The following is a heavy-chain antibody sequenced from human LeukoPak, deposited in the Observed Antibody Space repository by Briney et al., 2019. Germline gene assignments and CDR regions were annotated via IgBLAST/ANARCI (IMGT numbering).Heavy chain of an antibody. Sequence: SETLSLTCTVSGGSISSSSYYWGWIRQPPGKGLEWIGSIYYSGSTYYNRSLKSRVTISVDTSKNQFSLKLSSVTAADTAVYYCARQDEAGTLDYWGQGTLVTVSS. J-gene: IGHJ4*02. CDR2: IYYSGST. D-gene: IGHD6-19*01. V-gene: IGHV4-39*01. CDR1: GGSISSSSYY. CDR3: ARQDEAGTLDY.